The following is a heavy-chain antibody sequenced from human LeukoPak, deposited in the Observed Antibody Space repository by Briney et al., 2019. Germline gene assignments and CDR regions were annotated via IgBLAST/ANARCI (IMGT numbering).Heavy chain of an antibody. CDR1: GGSVSNTNYY. CDR3: ARIVFRGSCRFDY. J-gene: IGHJ4*02. D-gene: IGHD1-26*01. Sequence: PSETLSLTCTVSGGSVSNTNYYWGWIRQPPGKGLEWIGNIYYSGSTYYNPSLKSRVTISVDTSNNHFSLKLSSVTAADTAVYCCARIVFRGSCRFDYWGQGTLLTVSS. V-gene: IGHV4-39*02. CDR2: IYYSGST.